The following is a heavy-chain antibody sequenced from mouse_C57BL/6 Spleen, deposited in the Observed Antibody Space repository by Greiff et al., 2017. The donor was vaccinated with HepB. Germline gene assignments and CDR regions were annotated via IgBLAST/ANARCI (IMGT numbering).Heavy chain of an antibody. CDR3: ARQGLYDGYDAMDY. CDR2: ISNGGGST. V-gene: IGHV5-12*01. J-gene: IGHJ4*01. Sequence: EVKLVESGGGLVQPGGSLKLSCAASGFTFSDYYMYWVRQTPEKRLEWVAYISNGGGSTYYPDTVKGRFTISRDNAKNTLYLQMSRLKSEDTAMYYCARQGLYDGYDAMDYWGQGTSVTVSS. CDR1: GFTFSDYY. D-gene: IGHD2-3*01.